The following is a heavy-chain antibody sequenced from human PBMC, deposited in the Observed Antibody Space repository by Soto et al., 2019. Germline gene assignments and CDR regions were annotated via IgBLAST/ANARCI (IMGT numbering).Heavy chain of an antibody. CDR3: ARAGLMYYYVSSGSPRGDAFDF. Sequence: GASVKVSCKASGGTFSSYAISWVRQAPGQGLEWMGGIIPIFGTANYAQKFQGRVTITADESTSTAYMELSSLRSEDTAVYYCARAGLMYYYVSSGSPRGDAFDFWGQGTMDTVSS. V-gene: IGHV1-69*13. CDR1: GGTFSSYA. D-gene: IGHD3-22*01. CDR2: IIPIFGTA. J-gene: IGHJ3*01.